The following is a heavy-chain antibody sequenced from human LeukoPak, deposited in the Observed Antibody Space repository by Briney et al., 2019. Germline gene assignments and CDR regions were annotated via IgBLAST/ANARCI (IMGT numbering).Heavy chain of an antibody. J-gene: IGHJ1*01. CDR1: GGSFSGYY. Sequence: PSETLSLTCAVYGGSFSGYYWSWIRQPPGKGLEWIGEINHSGSTNYNPSHKSRVTISVDTSKNQFSLKLSSVTAADTAVYYCARGRFKQQLVREYFQHWGQGTLVTVSS. D-gene: IGHD6-13*01. CDR2: INHSGST. CDR3: ARGRFKQQLVREYFQH. V-gene: IGHV4-34*01.